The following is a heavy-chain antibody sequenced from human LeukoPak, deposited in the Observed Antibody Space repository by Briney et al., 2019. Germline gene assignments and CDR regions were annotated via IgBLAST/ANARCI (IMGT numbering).Heavy chain of an antibody. V-gene: IGHV1-2*02. CDR1: GYTFTGHF. J-gene: IGHJ4*02. CDR2: INPDTGVT. Sequence: GASVRVSCKASGYTFTGHFIFWVRQSPGQRLELMAWINPDTGVTNYAQKFQGRVTVASDTSISTAYLDIRRLTSDDTALYYRSREASCDSTSCPQDYWGQGTLVTVSS. CDR3: SREASCDSTSCPQDY. D-gene: IGHD2-2*01.